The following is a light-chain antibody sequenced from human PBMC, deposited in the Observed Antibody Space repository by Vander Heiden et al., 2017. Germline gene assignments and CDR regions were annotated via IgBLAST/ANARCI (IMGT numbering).Light chain of an antibody. CDR3: QSYDSNDLVL. CDR2: ENT. J-gene: IGLJ2*01. CDR1: SGSIASNS. V-gene: IGLV6-57*01. Sequence: LSQPHPVSESPAKTVTSPCSCSSGSIASNSVQWYPYRPGSSPTTVIYENTRRPSSVPDRFSGTIDTSSNSASLSISGLVTEDEADYYCQSYDSNDLVLFGGGTKLTVL.